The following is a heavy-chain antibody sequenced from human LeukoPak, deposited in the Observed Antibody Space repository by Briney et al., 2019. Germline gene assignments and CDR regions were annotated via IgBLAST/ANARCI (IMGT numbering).Heavy chain of an antibody. CDR3: AKDLGYSSSWLNWFDP. Sequence: GGSLRLSCAASGFTFSSYAMSWVRQAPGKGLEWASAISGSGGSTYCADSVKGRFTISRDNSKNTLYLQMNSLRAEDTAVYYCAKDLGYSSSWLNWFDPWGQGTLVTVSS. CDR1: GFTFSSYA. D-gene: IGHD6-13*01. V-gene: IGHV3-23*01. CDR2: ISGSGGST. J-gene: IGHJ5*02.